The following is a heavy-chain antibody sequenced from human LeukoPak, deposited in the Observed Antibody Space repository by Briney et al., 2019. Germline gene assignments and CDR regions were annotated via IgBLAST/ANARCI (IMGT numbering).Heavy chain of an antibody. CDR2: INHSGST. D-gene: IGHD7-27*01. CDR1: GGSISSSSYY. Sequence: SETLSLTCTVSGGSISSSSYYWSWIRQPPGKGLEWIGEINHSGSTNYNPSLKSRVTISVDTSKNQFSLKLSSVTAADTAVYYCARSQQLTGDFDYWGQGTLVTVSS. J-gene: IGHJ4*02. CDR3: ARSQQLTGDFDY. V-gene: IGHV4-39*07.